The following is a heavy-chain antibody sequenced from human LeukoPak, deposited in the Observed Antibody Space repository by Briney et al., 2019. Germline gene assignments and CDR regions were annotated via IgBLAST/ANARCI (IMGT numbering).Heavy chain of an antibody. CDR1: GYTFTSYG. V-gene: IGHV1-18*01. Sequence: ASVKVSCKASGYTFTSYGITWVRQAPGQGLGWMGWISVYNGNTNYAQMLQGRVTMTTDTSTSTAYMELRSLRSDDTAMYYCARWGLAGDWFDPWGQGTLVIVSS. CDR3: ARWGLAGDWFDP. D-gene: IGHD7-27*01. CDR2: ISVYNGNT. J-gene: IGHJ5*02.